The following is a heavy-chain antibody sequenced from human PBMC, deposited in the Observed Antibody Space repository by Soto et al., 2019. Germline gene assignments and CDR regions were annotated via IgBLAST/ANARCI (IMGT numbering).Heavy chain of an antibody. V-gene: IGHV1-24*01. CDR1: GYTFTGYY. J-gene: IGHJ3*02. D-gene: IGHD1-26*01. Sequence: ASVKVSCKASGYTFTGYYMHWVRQAPGKGLEWMGGFDPEDGETIYAQKFQGRVTMTEDTSTDTAYMELSSLRSEDTAVYYCATDAPDEVRLREDPDAFDIRGQGTMVTVSS. CDR2: FDPEDGET. CDR3: ATDAPDEVRLREDPDAFDI.